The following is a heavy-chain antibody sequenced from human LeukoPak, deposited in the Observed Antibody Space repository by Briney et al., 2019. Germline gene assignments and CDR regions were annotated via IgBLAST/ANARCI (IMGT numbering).Heavy chain of an antibody. CDR3: ARGLVGDYYDSSGEFDY. D-gene: IGHD3-22*01. Sequence: PGGSLRLSCAASGFTFSSYWMSWVRQAPGKGLEWVANIKQDGSEKYYVDSVKGRFTISRDNAKNSLYLQMNSLRAEDTAVYYCARGLVGDYYDSSGEFDYWGQGTLVTVSS. J-gene: IGHJ4*02. V-gene: IGHV3-7*01. CDR1: GFTFSSYW. CDR2: IKQDGSEK.